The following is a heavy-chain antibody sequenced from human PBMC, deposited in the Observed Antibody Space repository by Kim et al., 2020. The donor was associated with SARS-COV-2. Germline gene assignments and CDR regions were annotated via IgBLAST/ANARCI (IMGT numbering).Heavy chain of an antibody. D-gene: IGHD3-9*01. V-gene: IGHV3-9*01. Sequence: VKGRFTISRDHAKNSLYLQMNSLRAEDTALYYCAKDIDYDILTGRGAFDIWGQGTMVTVSS. CDR3: AKDIDYDILTGRGAFDI. J-gene: IGHJ3*02.